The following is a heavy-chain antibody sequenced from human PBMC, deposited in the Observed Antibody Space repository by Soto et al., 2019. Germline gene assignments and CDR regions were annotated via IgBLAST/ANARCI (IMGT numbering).Heavy chain of an antibody. Sequence: AGALRLSCAASAFTFSDVWLSWVRQGPGKGLEWHGRRKSRTENETTDYASPARGRFIISRDDSKNMLYLQLNSLKSEDTGVYYCVTVLPHANSWFDYWGQGTPVTVSS. CDR2: RKSRTENETT. J-gene: IGHJ4*02. CDR1: AFTFSDVW. CDR3: VTVLPHANSWFDY. V-gene: IGHV3-15*01. D-gene: IGHD2-2*01.